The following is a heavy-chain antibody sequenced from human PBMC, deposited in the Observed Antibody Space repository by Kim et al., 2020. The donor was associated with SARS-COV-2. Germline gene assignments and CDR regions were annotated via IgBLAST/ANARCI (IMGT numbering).Heavy chain of an antibody. J-gene: IGHJ4*02. CDR1: GFTFSSYS. Sequence: GGSLRLSCAASGFTFSSYSMNWVRQAPGKGLEWVSYISSSSSTIYYADSVKGRFTISRDNAKNSLYLQMNSLRDEDTAVYYCARDIRGAYYGSGQWWYFDYWGQGTLVTVSS. CDR3: ARDIRGAYYGSGQWWYFDY. D-gene: IGHD3-10*01. CDR2: ISSSSSTI. V-gene: IGHV3-48*02.